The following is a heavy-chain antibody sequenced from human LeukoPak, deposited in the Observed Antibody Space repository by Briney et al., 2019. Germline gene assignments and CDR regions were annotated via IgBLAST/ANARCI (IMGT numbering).Heavy chain of an antibody. CDR3: ARGRDWLRWFDP. D-gene: IGHD3/OR15-3a*01. CDR2: ISSSGDTI. J-gene: IGHJ5*02. CDR1: GFTFSSYP. V-gene: IGHV3-48*01. Sequence: GGSLRLSCAASGFTFSSYPMIWVRQAPGKGLECISYISSSGDTIHYADSVKGRFTFSRDNAKNSLYLQMNSLRAEDTAVYYCARGRDWLRWFDPWGQGTLVTVSS.